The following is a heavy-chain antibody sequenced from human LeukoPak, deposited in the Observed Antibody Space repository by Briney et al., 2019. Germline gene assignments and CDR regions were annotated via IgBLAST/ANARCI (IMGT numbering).Heavy chain of an antibody. V-gene: IGHV3-9*01. CDR3: ARSQQWLVRFFDY. D-gene: IGHD6-19*01. CDR1: GFTFDDYA. CDR2: ISWNSGSI. Sequence: PGRSLRLSCAASGFTFDDYAMHWVRQAPGKGLEWVSGISWNSGSIGYADSVKGRLTISRDNAKNSLYLQMNSLRAEDTALYYCARSQQWLVRFFDYWGQGTLVTVSS. J-gene: IGHJ4*02.